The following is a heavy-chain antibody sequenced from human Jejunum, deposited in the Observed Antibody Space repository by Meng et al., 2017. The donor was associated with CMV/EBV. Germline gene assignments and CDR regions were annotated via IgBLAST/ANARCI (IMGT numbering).Heavy chain of an antibody. V-gene: IGHV4-39*07. J-gene: IGHJ4*02. CDR1: GASITSSGYY. Sequence: QLQLHESGPELVKPSETLSLTCTVSGASITSSGYYWGWIRQPPGRGLEWIGSVYYTGRTYYSASVQSRLTISVDASNNQLSLKLTSLTAADTALYYCARGAEDTTGFYHHYFDYCGQGTLVTVSS. CDR3: ARGAEDTTGFYHHYFDY. D-gene: IGHD2/OR15-2a*01. CDR2: VYYTGRT.